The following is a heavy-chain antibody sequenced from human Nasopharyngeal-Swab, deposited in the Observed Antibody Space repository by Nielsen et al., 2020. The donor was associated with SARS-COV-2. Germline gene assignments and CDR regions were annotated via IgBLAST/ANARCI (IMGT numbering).Heavy chain of an antibody. Sequence: VRQAPGKGLEWVAFIAHDASNKYYADSVKGRFTISRDNSKNTLYLQMNSLRAEDTAVYYCAKRSFDYVWGTYNYMDVWGKGTTVTVSS. D-gene: IGHD3-16*01. V-gene: IGHV3-30*18. CDR3: AKRSFDYVWGTYNYMDV. J-gene: IGHJ6*03. CDR2: IAHDASNK.